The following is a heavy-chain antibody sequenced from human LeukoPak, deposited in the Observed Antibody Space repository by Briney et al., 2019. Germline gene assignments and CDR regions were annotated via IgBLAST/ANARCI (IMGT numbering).Heavy chain of an antibody. V-gene: IGHV3-21*01. CDR2: ISSSSSYI. CDR3: ARESSGYYYPALDY. D-gene: IGHD3-22*01. J-gene: IGHJ4*02. CDR1: GFTFSSYS. Sequence: TGGSLRLSRAASGFTFSSYSMNWVRQAPGKGLEWVSSISSSSSYIYYADSVKGRFTISRDNAKNSLYLQMNSLRAEDTAVYYCARESSGYYYPALDYWGQGTLVTVSS.